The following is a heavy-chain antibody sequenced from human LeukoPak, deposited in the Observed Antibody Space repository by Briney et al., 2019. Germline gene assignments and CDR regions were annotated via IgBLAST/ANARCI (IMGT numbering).Heavy chain of an antibody. D-gene: IGHD4-11*01. CDR2: IGAYNGNT. J-gene: IGHJ5*02. CDR1: GYTFTSYG. Sequence: ASVKVSCKASGYTFTSYGISWVRQAPGQGLEWMGWIGAYNGNTNYAQKFQGTVTMTTDASTSTAYMELRSLRSDDTAVYYRARAGSNSNYPSEIRFDPWGQGTLVTVSS. V-gene: IGHV1-18*01. CDR3: ARAGSNSNYPSEIRFDP.